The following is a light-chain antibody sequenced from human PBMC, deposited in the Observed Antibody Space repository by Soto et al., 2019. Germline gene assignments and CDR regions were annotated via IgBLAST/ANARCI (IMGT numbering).Light chain of an antibody. J-gene: IGKJ3*01. Sequence: EIVLTQSPGTLSLSTGERATLSCRASQSVNSDYLAWYQQRPGQAPRLLIYGTFNRPTGIPDRFSGTRSGTDFSLTISRLEPEDFAVYYCQHYRSSPSFTFCPGTKVDI. V-gene: IGKV3-20*01. CDR1: QSVNSDY. CDR3: QHYRSSPSFT. CDR2: GTF.